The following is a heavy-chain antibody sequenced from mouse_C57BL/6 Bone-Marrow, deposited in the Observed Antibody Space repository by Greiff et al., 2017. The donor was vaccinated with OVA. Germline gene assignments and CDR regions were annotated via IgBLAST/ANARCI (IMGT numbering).Heavy chain of an antibody. V-gene: IGHV1-26*01. CDR3: ASDYDYAWFAY. J-gene: IGHJ3*01. Sequence: VQLQQSGPELVKPGASVKISCKASGYTFTDYYMNWVKQSHGKSLEWIGDIIPNNGGTSYNQKFKGKATLTVDKSSSTAYMELRSLTSEDSAVYYCASDYDYAWFAYWGQGTLVTVSA. D-gene: IGHD2-4*01. CDR2: IIPNNGGT. CDR1: GYTFTDYY.